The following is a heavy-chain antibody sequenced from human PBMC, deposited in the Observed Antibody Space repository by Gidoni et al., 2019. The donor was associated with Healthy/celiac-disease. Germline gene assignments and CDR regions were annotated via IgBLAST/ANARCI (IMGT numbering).Heavy chain of an antibody. D-gene: IGHD3-22*01. CDR3: YYDSSGYYYCDY. Sequence: QVQLQQWGAGLLKPSETLSLTCAVYGGSFSGYYWSWIRQPPGKGLEWIGEINHSGSTNFNPSLKSRVTISVDTSKNQFSLKLSSVTAADTAVYPHYYDSSGYYYCDYWGQGTLVTVSS. CDR2: INHSGST. CDR1: GGSFSGYY. V-gene: IGHV4-34*01. J-gene: IGHJ4*02.